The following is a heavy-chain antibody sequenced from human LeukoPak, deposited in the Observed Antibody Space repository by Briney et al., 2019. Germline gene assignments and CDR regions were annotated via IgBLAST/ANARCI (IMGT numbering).Heavy chain of an antibody. J-gene: IGHJ5*02. D-gene: IGHD6-19*01. CDR1: GGSISSSSYY. CDR2: IKQDGSEK. V-gene: IGHV3-7*01. CDR3: ARDVGLAVAGPWGWFDP. Sequence: ETLSLTCTVSGGSISSSSYYWGWVRQAPGKGLEWVANIKQDGSEKYYVDSVKGRFTISRDNAKNSLYLQMNSLRAEDTAVYYCARDVGLAVAGPWGWFDPWGQGTLVTVSS.